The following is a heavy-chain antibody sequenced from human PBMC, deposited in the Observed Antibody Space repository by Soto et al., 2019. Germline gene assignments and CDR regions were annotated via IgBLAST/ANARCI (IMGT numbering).Heavy chain of an antibody. D-gene: IGHD3-16*01. J-gene: IGHJ5*02. CDR1: GYTFTSYG. CDR3: ASDWFPPWIKLRGSPPTRFDP. CDR2: ISAYNGNT. V-gene: IGHV1-18*04. Sequence: ASVKVSCKASGYTFTSYGISWVRQAPGQGLEWMGWISAYNGNTNYAQKLQGRVTMTTDTSTSTAYMELRSLRSDDTAVYYCASDWFPPWIKLRGSPPTRFDPWGQGTLVTVSS.